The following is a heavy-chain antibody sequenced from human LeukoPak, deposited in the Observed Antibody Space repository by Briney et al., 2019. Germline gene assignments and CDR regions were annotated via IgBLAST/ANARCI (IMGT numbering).Heavy chain of an antibody. V-gene: IGHV4-34*01. CDR1: GGSFSGYY. J-gene: IGHJ4*02. D-gene: IGHD2-2*01. CDR2: INHSGST. CDR3: ARRPYQLLSKRRGCSLYY. Sequence: SETLSLTCAVYGGSFSGYYWSWIRQPPGKGLEWIGEINHSGSTNYNPSLKSRVTISVDTSKNQFSLKLSSVTAADTAVYYCARRPYQLLSKRRGCSLYYWGQGTRVSVS.